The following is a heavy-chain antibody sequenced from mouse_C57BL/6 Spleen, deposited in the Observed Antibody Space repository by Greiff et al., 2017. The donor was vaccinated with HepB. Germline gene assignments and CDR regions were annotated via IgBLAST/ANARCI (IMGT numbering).Heavy chain of an antibody. CDR2: ISSGGSYT. CDR3: ARGGGNHFDY. CDR1: GFTFSSYG. D-gene: IGHD1-1*02. V-gene: IGHV5-6*02. Sequence: EVKLVESGGDLVKPGGSLKLSCAASGFTFSSYGMSWVRQTPDKRLEWVATISSGGSYTYYPDSVKGRFTISRDNAKNTLYLQMSSLKSEDTAMYYCARGGGNHFDYWGQGTTLTVSS. J-gene: IGHJ2*01.